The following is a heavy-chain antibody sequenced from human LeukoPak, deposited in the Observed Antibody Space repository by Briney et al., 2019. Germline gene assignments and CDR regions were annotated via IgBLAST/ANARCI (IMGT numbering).Heavy chain of an antibody. J-gene: IGHJ4*02. CDR1: GLTLSSNY. Sequence: GGSLRLSCVASGLTLSSNYMSWVRQAPGRGLEWVSVIYSGSSTYYAESVKGRFTISRNTSKNTLYLQMNSLRADDTAVYYCARHRSSGWYVYDYWGQGTLVTVSS. CDR3: ARHRSSGWYVYDY. V-gene: IGHV3-53*01. D-gene: IGHD6-19*01. CDR2: IYSGSST.